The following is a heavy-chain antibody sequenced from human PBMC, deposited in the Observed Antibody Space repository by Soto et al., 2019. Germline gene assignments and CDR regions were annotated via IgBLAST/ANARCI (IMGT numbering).Heavy chain of an antibody. V-gene: IGHV3-21*01. J-gene: IGHJ4*02. CDR2: ISSSSSYI. Sequence: GGSLRLSCAAAGFNFSSYSMNWVRQAPGKGLEWVSSISSSSSYIYYADSVKGRFTISRDNAKNSLYLQMNSLRAEDTAVYYCARHYSSRAVDYWGQGTLVTVSS. CDR1: GFNFSSYS. D-gene: IGHD6-13*01. CDR3: ARHYSSRAVDY.